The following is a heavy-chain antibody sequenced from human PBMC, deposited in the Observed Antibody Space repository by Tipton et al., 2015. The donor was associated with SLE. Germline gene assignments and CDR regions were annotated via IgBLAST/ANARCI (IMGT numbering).Heavy chain of an antibody. Sequence: TLSLTCTVSGGSISSHYWSWIRQPPGKGLEWIRYISYSETTNYNPSLKSRVTISVDTSKNQLSLKLRSVTAADTAVYYCAGAWQGYCSGGTCYVLDYWGQGTLVTVSS. CDR3: AGAWQGYCSGGTCYVLDY. V-gene: IGHV4-59*11. CDR1: GGSISSHY. D-gene: IGHD2-15*01. CDR2: ISYSETT. J-gene: IGHJ4*02.